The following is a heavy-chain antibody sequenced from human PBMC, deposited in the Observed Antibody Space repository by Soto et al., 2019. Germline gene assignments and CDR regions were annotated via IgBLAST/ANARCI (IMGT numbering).Heavy chain of an antibody. CDR1: GYTFTSYD. Sequence: QVQLVQSGAEVKKPGASVKVSCKASGYTFTSYDINWVRQATGQGLEWMGWMNPNSANTDYAQKFQGRVTMTRHTSRSTAYMELSSLRYEDTAGYYCARDKANYGMDVWGQGTTVTVSS. J-gene: IGHJ6*02. CDR3: ARDKANYGMDV. V-gene: IGHV1-8*01. CDR2: MNPNSANT.